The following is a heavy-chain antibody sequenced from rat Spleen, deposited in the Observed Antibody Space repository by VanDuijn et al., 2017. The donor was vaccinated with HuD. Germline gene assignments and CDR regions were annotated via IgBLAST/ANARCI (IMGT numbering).Heavy chain of an antibody. CDR3: AKDLDYSGDNWFGY. CDR1: GFTFSDYG. Sequence: EVQLVESGGGLVQPGRSLKLSCAASGFTFSDYGMAWVLQAPTKGLEWVASISYDGGSTYYRDSVKGRFTISRDNEKSTLYLQMESLRSEDTATYYCAKDLDYSGDNWFGYWGQGTLVTVSS. D-gene: IGHD1-1*01. J-gene: IGHJ3*01. V-gene: IGHV5-20*01. CDR2: ISYDGGST.